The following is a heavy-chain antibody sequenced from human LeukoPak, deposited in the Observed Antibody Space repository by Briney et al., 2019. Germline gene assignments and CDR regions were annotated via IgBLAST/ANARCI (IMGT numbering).Heavy chain of an antibody. CDR2: INPKNGGT. CDR1: GYTFTGYY. Sequence: ASVKVSCKASGYTFTGYYMHWVRQAPGQGLEWMGRINPKNGGTNYARKFQGRVTMTRDMSISTAYMELSSLRSDDTAVYYCARFYDTSAYYRNNWFDPWGQGTLVTVSS. J-gene: IGHJ5*02. D-gene: IGHD3-22*01. V-gene: IGHV1-2*06. CDR3: ARFYDTSAYYRNNWFDP.